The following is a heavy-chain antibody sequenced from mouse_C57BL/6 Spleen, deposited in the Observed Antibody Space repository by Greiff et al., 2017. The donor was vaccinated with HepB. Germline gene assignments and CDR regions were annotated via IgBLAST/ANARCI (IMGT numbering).Heavy chain of an antibody. V-gene: IGHV1-76*01. J-gene: IGHJ3*01. D-gene: IGHD1-1*01. Sequence: VKVVESGAELVRPGASVKLSCKASGYTFTDYYINWVKQRPGQGLEWIARIYPGSGNTYYNEKFKGKATLTAEKSSSTAYMQLSSLTSEDSAVYFCARWGSYEGFAYWGQGTLVTVSA. CDR1: GYTFTDYY. CDR2: IYPGSGNT. CDR3: ARWGSYEGFAY.